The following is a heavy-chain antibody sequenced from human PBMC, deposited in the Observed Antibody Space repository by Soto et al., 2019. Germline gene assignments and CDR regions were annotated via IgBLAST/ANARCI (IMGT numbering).Heavy chain of an antibody. CDR3: AREEGFITIEGGNAFDI. CDR2: IYYSRST. CDR1: GGSISSGGYY. V-gene: IGHV4-31*03. D-gene: IGHD3-9*01. Sequence: QVQLQESGPGLVKPSQTLSLTCTVSGGSISSGGYYWSWIRQHPGKGLEWIGYIYYSRSTYYNPSLKSRVTISVDTSKNQFSLKLSSVTAADTAVYYCAREEGFITIEGGNAFDIWGQGTMVTVSS. J-gene: IGHJ3*02.